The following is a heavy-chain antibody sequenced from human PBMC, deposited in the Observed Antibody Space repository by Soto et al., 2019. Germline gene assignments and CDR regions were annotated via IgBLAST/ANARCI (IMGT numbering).Heavy chain of an antibody. V-gene: IGHV3-11*05. CDR1: GFTFSDYY. J-gene: IGHJ4*02. Sequence: QVQLVESGGGLVKPGGSLRLSCAASGFTFSDYYMSWIRQAPGKGLEWVSYISSSSSHINYADSVEGRFTISRDNARNSLFLQMNSLRAEDTAVYYCAKDPFDSSGYYPDYWGPGTLVTVSS. CDR3: AKDPFDSSGYYPDY. D-gene: IGHD3-22*01. CDR2: ISSSSSHI.